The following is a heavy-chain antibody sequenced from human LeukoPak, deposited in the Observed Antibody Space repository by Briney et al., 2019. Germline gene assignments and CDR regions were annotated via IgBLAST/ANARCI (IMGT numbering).Heavy chain of an antibody. Sequence: GGSLRLSWAASGXTFSSYAMSWVRQAPGKGLEWVPVISGSGITTYYADSVKGRFTISRDKSKNTLYLQMNSLRAEDTAIYYCAKGMTTVTPPDYWGQGTLVTVSS. CDR3: AKGMTTVTPPDY. J-gene: IGHJ4*02. CDR1: GXTFSSYA. V-gene: IGHV3-23*01. CDR2: ISGSGITT. D-gene: IGHD4-17*01.